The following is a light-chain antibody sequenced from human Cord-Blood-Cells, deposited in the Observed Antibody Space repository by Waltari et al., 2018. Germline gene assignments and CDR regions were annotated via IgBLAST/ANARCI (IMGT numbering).Light chain of an antibody. CDR1: SSYVGGYNH. CDR2: DVS. J-gene: IGLJ2*01. V-gene: IGLV2-14*01. CDR3: SSYTSSSTLL. Sequence: QSALSQPASVSGSPGQSITISCPGTSSYVGGYNHVSWYQQHPGKAPKRMIYDVSNRRSGVSNRFSGSKSCNTASLTISGLEAEDETDYYCSSYTSSSTLLFGGGTKLTVL.